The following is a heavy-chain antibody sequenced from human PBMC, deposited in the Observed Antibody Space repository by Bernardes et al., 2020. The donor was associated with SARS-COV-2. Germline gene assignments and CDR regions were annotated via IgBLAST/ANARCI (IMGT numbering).Heavy chain of an antibody. J-gene: IGHJ2*01. CDR1: GGSFTGYY. V-gene: IGHV4-34*01. Sequence: SETLSLTCAVYGGSFTGYYCNWLRQPPGKGLEWIWEINRSGSTNYNPSLQSRVTLSVDTSKNQFSLKLTSVTAADTAVYYCASAGSPAESGWYFDLWSRGTLVTI. D-gene: IGHD2-15*01. CDR2: INRSGST. CDR3: ASAGSPAESGWYFDL.